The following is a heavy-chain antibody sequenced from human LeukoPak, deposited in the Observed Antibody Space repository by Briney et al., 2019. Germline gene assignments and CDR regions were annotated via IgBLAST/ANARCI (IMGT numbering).Heavy chain of an antibody. J-gene: IGHJ4*02. CDR1: GFTVITND. CDR2: LYSDGNT. D-gene: IGHD1-14*01. Sequence: GGSLRLSCAASGFTVITNDMTWVRQAPGKGLEWVSVLYSDGNTKYADSVQGRFTISRDNPKNTLYLEMNSLSPDDTAVYYCARGVEPLAANTLAYWGQGTLVTVSS. CDR3: ARGVEPLAANTLAY. V-gene: IGHV3-53*01.